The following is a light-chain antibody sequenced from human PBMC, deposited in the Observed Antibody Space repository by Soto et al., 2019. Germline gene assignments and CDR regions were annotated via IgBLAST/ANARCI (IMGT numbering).Light chain of an antibody. CDR1: QAITNW. CDR3: QQYDTNSPYT. V-gene: IGKV1-5*03. J-gene: IGKJ2*01. Sequence: DIQLTQSPSTVYASVGDRVTITCRASQAITNWMAWYQQKPGKAPKLLIYRASTLERGVPSRFRGSGSGKEFTLPISGLQSDDFGTYYCQQYDTNSPYTFGQGSRLEI. CDR2: RAS.